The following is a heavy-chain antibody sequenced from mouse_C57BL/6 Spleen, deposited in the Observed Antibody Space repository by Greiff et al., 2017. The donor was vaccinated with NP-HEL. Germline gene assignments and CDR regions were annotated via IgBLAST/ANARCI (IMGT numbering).Heavy chain of an antibody. CDR2: IYPGDGDT. Sequence: VQLKESGAELVKPGASVKISCKASGYAFSSYWMNWVKQRPGKGLEWIGQIYPGDGDTNYNGKFKGKATLTADKSSSTAYMQLSSLTSEDSAVYFCAQSRRGTRAMDYWGQGTSVTVSS. CDR3: AQSRRGTRAMDY. CDR1: GYAFSSYW. J-gene: IGHJ4*01. D-gene: IGHD3-3*01. V-gene: IGHV1-80*01.